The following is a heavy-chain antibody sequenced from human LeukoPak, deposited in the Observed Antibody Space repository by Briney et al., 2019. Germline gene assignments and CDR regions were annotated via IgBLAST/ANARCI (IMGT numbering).Heavy chain of an antibody. D-gene: IGHD3-22*01. CDR3: ARVTGYMIEDYFDY. CDR1: GDSISSYY. CDR2: IYYSGST. J-gene: IGHJ4*02. Sequence: SETLSLTCTVSGDSISSYYWSWIRQPPGKGLEWIGYIYYSGSTNYNPSLKSRVTISVDTSKNQFSLRLSSVTAADTAVYYCARVTGYMIEDYFDYWGQGTLVTVSS. V-gene: IGHV4-59*01.